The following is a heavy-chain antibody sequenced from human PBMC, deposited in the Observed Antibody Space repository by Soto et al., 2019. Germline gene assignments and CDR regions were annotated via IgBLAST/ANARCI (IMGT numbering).Heavy chain of an antibody. CDR1: GFTFSSYE. J-gene: IGHJ3*02. V-gene: IGHV3-48*03. CDR3: ARFAPRGSRYAFDI. D-gene: IGHD6-13*01. Sequence: PGGSLRLSCAASGFTFSSYEMNWVRQAPGKGLEWVSYISSSGSTIYYADSVKGRFTISRDNAKNSLYLQMNSLRAEDTAVYYCARFAPRGSRYAFDIWGQGTMVTVSS. CDR2: ISSSGSTI.